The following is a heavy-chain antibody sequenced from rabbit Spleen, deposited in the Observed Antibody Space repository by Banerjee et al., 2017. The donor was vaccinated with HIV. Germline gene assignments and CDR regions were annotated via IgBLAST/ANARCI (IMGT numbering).Heavy chain of an antibody. D-gene: IGHD2-1*01. CDR1: GFSFSSSDY. CDR3: ARDLDGVIGWNFGW. V-gene: IGHV1S40*01. J-gene: IGHJ4*01. CDR2: VGGSTSGFT. Sequence: QSLEESGGDLVKPGASLTLTCTASGFSFSSSDYMCWVRQAPGKGLEWISCVGGSTSGFTYSATWAKGRFTCSKTSSTTVTLQATSLTVADTATYFCARDLDGVIGWNFGWWGQGTLVTVS.